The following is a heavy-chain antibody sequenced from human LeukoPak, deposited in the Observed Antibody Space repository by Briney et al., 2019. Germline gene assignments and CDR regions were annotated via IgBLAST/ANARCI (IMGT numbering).Heavy chain of an antibody. CDR1: GGSITSTNYY. CDR2: IYYSGNT. D-gene: IGHD3-16*01. V-gene: IGHV4-39*01. J-gene: IGHJ4*02. Sequence: SETLSLTCTVSGGSITSTNYYWGWIRQPPGKGLEWIGTIYYSGNTYYNPSLKSRVTISVDTSKNQSSPKLSSVTAADTAVYFCARILTGRFGYWGQGTLVTVSS. CDR3: ARILTGRFGY.